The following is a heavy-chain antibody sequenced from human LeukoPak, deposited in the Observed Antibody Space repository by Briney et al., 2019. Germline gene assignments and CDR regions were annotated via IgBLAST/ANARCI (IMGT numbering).Heavy chain of an antibody. Sequence: GGSLRLSCAASGFTFSNYAMSWVRQAPGKGLEWVAFIRYDGNNKYYADSVKGRFTISRDNSKNTLYLQMNSLRAEDTAVYYCAKDWTLYCTSTSCYDGFDIWGQGTMVTVSS. D-gene: IGHD2-2*01. V-gene: IGHV3-30*02. CDR1: GFTFSNYA. CDR2: IRYDGNNK. CDR3: AKDWTLYCTSTSCYDGFDI. J-gene: IGHJ3*02.